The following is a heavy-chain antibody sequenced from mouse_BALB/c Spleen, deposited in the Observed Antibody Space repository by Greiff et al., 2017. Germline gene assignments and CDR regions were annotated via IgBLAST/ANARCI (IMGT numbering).Heavy chain of an antibody. CDR2: ISYSGST. V-gene: IGHV3-2*02. CDR3: ARSFLWAMDY. CDR1: GYSIPSDYA. D-gene: IGHD1-1*02. Sequence: EVKLMESGPGLVKPSQSLSLTCTVTGYSIPSDYAWNWIRQFPGNKLEWMGYISYSGSTSYNPSLKSRISITRDTAKNHFFLQLNSVTTEDTATYYCARSFLWAMDYGGQGTSVTVSS. J-gene: IGHJ4*01.